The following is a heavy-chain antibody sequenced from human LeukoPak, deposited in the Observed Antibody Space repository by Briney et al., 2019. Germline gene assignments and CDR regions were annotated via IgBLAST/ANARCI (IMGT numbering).Heavy chain of an antibody. CDR2: IKQDGSEK. Sequence: LGVSLRLSCAASGFTFSSYWMSWVRQAPGKGLEWVANIKQDGSEKYYVDSVKGRFTISRDNAKNSLYLQMNSLRAEDTAVYYCARDGQSTYYYDSSSSDYWGQGTLVTVSS. CDR3: ARDGQSTYYYDSSSSDY. V-gene: IGHV3-7*01. J-gene: IGHJ4*02. CDR1: GFTFSSYW. D-gene: IGHD3-22*01.